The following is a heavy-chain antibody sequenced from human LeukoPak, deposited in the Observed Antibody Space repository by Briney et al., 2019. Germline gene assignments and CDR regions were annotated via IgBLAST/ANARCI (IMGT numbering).Heavy chain of an antibody. Sequence: ASVKVSCKASGYTFTRYYIHWVRQAPGQGLEWMGTIKPSGGSTTYAQQFQGRVSVTRDTSTSTVYMELSSLRSEDTAVYYCAREVPGVYYFGYWGQGTLVTVSS. CDR1: GYTFTRYY. CDR3: AREVPGVYYFGY. V-gene: IGHV1-46*01. J-gene: IGHJ4*02. D-gene: IGHD4/OR15-4a*01. CDR2: IKPSGGST.